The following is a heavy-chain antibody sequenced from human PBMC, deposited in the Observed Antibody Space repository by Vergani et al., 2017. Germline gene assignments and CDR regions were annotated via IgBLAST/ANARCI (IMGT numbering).Heavy chain of an antibody. V-gene: IGHV3-48*04. CDR1: AFTFNNYP. CDR2: IRTTTESGS. J-gene: IGHJ4*02. Sequence: EVQLVESGGGLVQPGGSLRLSCSISAFTFNNYPMNWVRQAPGKGLEWISNIRTTTESGSFYADSVKGRFSISRDDAKNSLYLQMNSLRVEDTAVYFCVRDYKYGFDFWGLGTLVTVSP. CDR3: VRDYKYGFDF. D-gene: IGHD3-10*01.